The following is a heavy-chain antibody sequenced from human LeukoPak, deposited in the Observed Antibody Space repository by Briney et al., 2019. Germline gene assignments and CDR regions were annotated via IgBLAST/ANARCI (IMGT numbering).Heavy chain of an antibody. Sequence: ASVKVSCKASGGTFSSYAISWVRQAPGQGLEWMGGIILIFGTANYAQRFQGRVTITADKSTSTAYMELSSLRSEDTAVYYCARGGYSSSWLGYYFDYWGQGTLVTVSS. CDR2: IILIFGTA. CDR1: GGTFSSYA. J-gene: IGHJ4*02. CDR3: ARGGYSSSWLGYYFDY. D-gene: IGHD6-13*01. V-gene: IGHV1-69*06.